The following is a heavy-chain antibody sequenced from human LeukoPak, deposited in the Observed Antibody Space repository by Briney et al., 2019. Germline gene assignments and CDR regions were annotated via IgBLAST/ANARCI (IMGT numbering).Heavy chain of an antibody. Sequence: GGSLRLSCAASGFSFSTYKMTWVRQAPGKGLEWVSSIFTGSVNFFYSDSVKGRFTISRDDAKDSLYLHMNSLRAEDTAVYYCARGGRSDWFFDYWGQGILVTVSS. D-gene: IGHD2-21*01. CDR1: GFSFSTYK. CDR2: IFTGSVNF. J-gene: IGHJ4*02. V-gene: IGHV3-21*01. CDR3: ARGGRSDWFFDY.